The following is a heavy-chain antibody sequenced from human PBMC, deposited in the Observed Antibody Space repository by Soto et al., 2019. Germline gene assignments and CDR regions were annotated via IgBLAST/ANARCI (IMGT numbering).Heavy chain of an antibody. J-gene: IGHJ4*02. CDR2: ICYDGSKN. CDR3: ARDREYYDSSGYSPDFDY. CDR1: GFPFSSYD. D-gene: IGHD3-22*01. Sequence: QVQLVESGGGVVQPGRSLRLSCAASGFPFSSYDMHWVRQAPGKGLEWVAIICYDGSKNYYADSVKGRFTISRDNSKNTLYLQMNSLRADDTAVYYCARDREYYDSSGYSPDFDYWGQGTQVTVSS. V-gene: IGHV3-33*01.